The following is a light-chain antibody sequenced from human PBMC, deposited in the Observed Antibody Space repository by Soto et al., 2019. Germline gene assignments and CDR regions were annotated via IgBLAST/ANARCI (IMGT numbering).Light chain of an antibody. Sequence: DIVLTQSPGTLSLSPGERATLSCRASQTVGSNYLAWYQQKPGQAPRLLMYGASSRATGIPDRFSGSGSGTDFTLTISRLEPEDCAVYYCQQYGGSPLYTYGQGTKLEIK. CDR1: QTVGSNY. CDR2: GAS. V-gene: IGKV3-20*01. CDR3: QQYGGSPLYT. J-gene: IGKJ2*01.